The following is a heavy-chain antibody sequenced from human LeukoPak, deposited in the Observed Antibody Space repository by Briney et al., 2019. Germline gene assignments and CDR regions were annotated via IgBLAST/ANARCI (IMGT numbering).Heavy chain of an antibody. D-gene: IGHD3-22*01. J-gene: IGHJ4*02. Sequence: PGGSLRLSCTASGFPFSSYAIYWVRQAPGKGLVWVARVHGDGYSISYADSVRGRFTISRDNSKNTLYLQMNSLRAEDTAVYYCAKDEYYYDSSGYCDYWGQGTLVTVSS. CDR2: VHGDGYSI. CDR1: GFPFSSYA. CDR3: AKDEYYYDSSGYCDY. V-gene: IGHV3-74*01.